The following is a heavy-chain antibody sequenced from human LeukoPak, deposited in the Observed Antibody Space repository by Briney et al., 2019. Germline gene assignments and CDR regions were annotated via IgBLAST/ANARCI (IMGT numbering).Heavy chain of an antibody. CDR1: GGSISTYY. J-gene: IGHJ4*02. CDR2: ISDSGST. CDR3: ARHLKKDGYNYYFDY. Sequence: SETLSLTCTVSGGSISTYYWNWIRQPPGKGLEWIGFISDSGSTDYNPSLTSRVTISVDTSKNQFSPRLSSVTAADTAVYYCARHLKKDGYNYYFDYWGQGTLVTVSS. V-gene: IGHV4-59*08. D-gene: IGHD5-24*01.